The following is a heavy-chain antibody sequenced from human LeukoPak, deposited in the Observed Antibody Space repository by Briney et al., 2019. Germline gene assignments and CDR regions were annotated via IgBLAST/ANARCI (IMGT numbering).Heavy chain of an antibody. J-gene: IGHJ6*02. CDR3: ARPIFAFGYYYGMDV. CDR1: GYSIGSGYH. D-gene: IGHD3-10*01. CDR2: IYHSGST. V-gene: IGHV4-38-2*02. Sequence: SETLSLTCTVSGYSIGSGYHWGWIRQPPGKGLEWIGSIYHSGSTYYNPSLKSRVTISVDTSKNQFSLKLSSVTAADTAVYYCARPIFAFGYYYGMDVWGQGTTVTVSS.